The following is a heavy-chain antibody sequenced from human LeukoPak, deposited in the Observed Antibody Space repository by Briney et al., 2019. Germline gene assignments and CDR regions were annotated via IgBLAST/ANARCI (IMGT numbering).Heavy chain of an antibody. D-gene: IGHD2/OR15-2a*01. Sequence: GESLKISCKASGYSFSTFWIGWVRQVPGKGLEWMGMIFPGDSDTRYNPSFQGQVTISADKSSSTAFLQWSSLKASDTAAYYCARVREPSGEYYIYFFDYWGQGALVTVSS. V-gene: IGHV5-51*01. CDR2: IFPGDSDT. CDR3: ARVREPSGEYYIYFFDY. CDR1: GYSFSTFW. J-gene: IGHJ4*02.